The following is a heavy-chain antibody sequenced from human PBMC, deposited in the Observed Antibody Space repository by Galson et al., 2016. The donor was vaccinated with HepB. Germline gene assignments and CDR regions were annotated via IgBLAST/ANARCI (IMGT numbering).Heavy chain of an antibody. CDR2: IYNSGST. V-gene: IGHV4-59*12. D-gene: IGHD2-21*01. J-gene: IGHJ4*02. CDR1: GGSITNFY. CDR3: ARGEHTVDS. Sequence: ETLSLTCTVSGGSITNFYWTWVRQPPGKGLEWIGYIYNSGSTNYNPSLKSRVTMSIDTSKDQLSLRLTSVTAADTAVYYCARGEHTVDSWGQGTLVTVSS.